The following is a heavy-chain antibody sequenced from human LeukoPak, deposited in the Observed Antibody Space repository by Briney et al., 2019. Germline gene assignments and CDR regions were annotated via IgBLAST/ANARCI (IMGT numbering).Heavy chain of an antibody. J-gene: IGHJ4*02. CDR1: GFTVSSNY. D-gene: IGHD3-10*01. CDR3: ATDAYGSIDY. V-gene: IGHV3-66*01. Sequence: PGGSLPLSCAASGFTVSSNYLSWLRQPPGKGLEWVSVIYSGGSTYYAHSVKGRFTISRDNSKNPLYRQRNSLRAEDTSVYYCATDAYGSIDYWGQGTLVTVSS. CDR2: IYSGGST.